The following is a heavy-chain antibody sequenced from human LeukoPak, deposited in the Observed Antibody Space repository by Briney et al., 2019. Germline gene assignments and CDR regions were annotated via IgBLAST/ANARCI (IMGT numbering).Heavy chain of an antibody. D-gene: IGHD3-10*01. J-gene: IGHJ1*01. CDR1: GFTFSSYG. Sequence: GGSLRLSCAASGFTFSSYGMHWVRQAPGKGLEWVAVISYDGSNKYYADSVKGRFTISRDNSKNTLYLQMNSLRAEDTAVYYCARAATPLWFGEKPGYFQHWGQGTLVTVSS. CDR3: ARAATPLWFGEKPGYFQH. V-gene: IGHV3-30*03. CDR2: ISYDGSNK.